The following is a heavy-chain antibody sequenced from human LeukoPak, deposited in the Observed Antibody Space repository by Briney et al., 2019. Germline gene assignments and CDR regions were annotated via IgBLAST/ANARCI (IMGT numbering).Heavy chain of an antibody. D-gene: IGHD6-19*01. J-gene: IGHJ4*02. Sequence: PGGSLRLSCAASGFTFSSYWMSWVRQAPGKGLEWVANIKPDGSEKFYVDSVKGRFTISRDNAENSLYLDMSSLRAEDTAVYYCARNAGWVSDYWGQGTLVTVSS. V-gene: IGHV3-7*04. CDR2: IKPDGSEK. CDR3: ARNAGWVSDY. CDR1: GFTFSSYW.